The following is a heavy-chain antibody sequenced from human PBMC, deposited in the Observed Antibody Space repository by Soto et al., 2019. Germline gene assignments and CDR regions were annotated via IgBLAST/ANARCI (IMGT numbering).Heavy chain of an antibody. V-gene: IGHV5-10-1*01. CDR3: ARPYYGSGSYYYYYYGMDV. Sequence: PGESLKISCQGSGYSFTSYWISWVRQMPGKGLEWMGRIDPSDSYTNYSPSFQGHVTISADKSISTAYLQWSSLKASDTAMYYCARPYYGSGSYYYYYYGMDVWGQGTTVTVSS. J-gene: IGHJ6*02. CDR2: IDPSDSYT. CDR1: GYSFTSYW. D-gene: IGHD3-10*01.